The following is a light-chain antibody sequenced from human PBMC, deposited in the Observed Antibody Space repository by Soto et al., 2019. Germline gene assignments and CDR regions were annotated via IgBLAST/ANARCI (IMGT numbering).Light chain of an antibody. Sequence: DIQMTQSPSTLPAYVGDRVNITSRATPSLSNWLAWYQQKPGTAPKVLIYHASNLQSGVPSRFSGSGSGTEFTLTISSLQPDDFATYYCQQYNSYSFGQGTKVAIK. CDR1: PSLSNW. CDR3: QQYNSYS. J-gene: IGKJ1*01. CDR2: HAS. V-gene: IGKV1-5*01.